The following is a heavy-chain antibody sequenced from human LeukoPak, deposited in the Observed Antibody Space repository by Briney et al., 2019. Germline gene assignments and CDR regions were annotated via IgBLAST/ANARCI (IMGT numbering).Heavy chain of an antibody. D-gene: IGHD6-13*01. J-gene: IGHJ4*02. CDR3: ARVTAAAGYYFDY. V-gene: IGHV3-7*01. CDR1: GFTFISYW. Sequence: GGSLRLSCAASGFTFISYWMSWVRQAPGKGLEWVAHIKQDGSEKYYVDSVKGRFTISRDNAKNSLYLQMNSLRAEDTAVYYCARVTAAAGYYFDYWGQGTLVTVSS. CDR2: IKQDGSEK.